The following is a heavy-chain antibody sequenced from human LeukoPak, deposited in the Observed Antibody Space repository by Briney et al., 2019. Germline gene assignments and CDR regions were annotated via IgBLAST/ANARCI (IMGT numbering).Heavy chain of an antibody. J-gene: IGHJ3*02. V-gene: IGHV3-11*04. Sequence: GGSLRLSCAASGFTFSDYYMSWIRQAPGKGLEWVSYISSSGSTIYYADSVKGRFTISRDNAKNSLYLQMNSLRAEDTAVYYCASPGTRDYDAFDIWGQGTMVTVSS. CDR1: GFTFSDYY. CDR3: ASPGTRDYDAFDI. D-gene: IGHD4-17*01. CDR2: ISSSGSTI.